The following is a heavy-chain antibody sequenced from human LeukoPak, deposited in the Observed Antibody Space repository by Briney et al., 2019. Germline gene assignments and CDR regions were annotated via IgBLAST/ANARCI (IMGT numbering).Heavy chain of an antibody. V-gene: IGHV3-23*01. CDR1: GPIFNNYG. CDR3: AKESPVAATGRSWFDP. Sequence: GGSLRLSCVASGPIFNNYGMSWVRQAPGRGLEWISTISALSDHTHYADSVKGRFIISRDNSKNTLYLQMNSLRAEDTAIYYCAKESPVAATGRSWFDPWGQGTLVTVSS. D-gene: IGHD6-13*01. CDR2: ISALSDHT. J-gene: IGHJ5*02.